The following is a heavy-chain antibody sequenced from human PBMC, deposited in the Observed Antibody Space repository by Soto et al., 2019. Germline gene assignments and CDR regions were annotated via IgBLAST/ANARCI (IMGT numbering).Heavy chain of an antibody. CDR1: GGSISSGGYS. J-gene: IGHJ4*02. D-gene: IGHD6-6*01. CDR3: ARGGRCSSSSAVLY. Sequence: QLQLQESGSGLVKPSQTLSLTCAVSGGSISSGGYSWSWIRQPPGKGLEWIGYIYHSGSTYYNPSLKSRGTIAVDRSKNQFPLKLSSVTAADTAVYYCARGGRCSSSSAVLYWGQGTLVTVSS. V-gene: IGHV4-30-2*01. CDR2: IYHSGST.